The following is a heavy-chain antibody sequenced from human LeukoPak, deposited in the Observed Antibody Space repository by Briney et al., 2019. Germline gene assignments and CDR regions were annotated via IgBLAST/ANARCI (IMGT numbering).Heavy chain of an antibody. CDR3: ATGVAGTNFFDY. CDR2: FDPEDGET. V-gene: IGHV1-24*01. D-gene: IGHD6-19*01. CDR1: GYTFTGYY. J-gene: IGHJ4*02. Sequence: ASVKVSCKASGYTFTGYYMHWVRQAPGKGLEWMGGFDPEDGETIYAQKFQGRVTMTEDTSTDTAYMELSSLRSEDTAVYYCATGVAGTNFFDYWGQGTLVTVSS.